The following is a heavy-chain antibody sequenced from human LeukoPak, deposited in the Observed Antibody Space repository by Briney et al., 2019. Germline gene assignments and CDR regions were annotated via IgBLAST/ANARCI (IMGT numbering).Heavy chain of an antibody. J-gene: IGHJ5*02. D-gene: IGHD2-2*01. CDR1: GYTFTSYG. CDR3: ARDRRGRYCSSISCYLGCFDP. V-gene: IGHV1-69*13. Sequence: SVKVSCKASGYTFTSYGISWVRQAPGQGLEWMGGIIPIFGTANYAQKFQGRVKITADESTSTAYMELSSLRSDDTAVYYCARDRRGRYCSSISCYLGCFDPWGQGTLVTVSS. CDR2: IIPIFGTA.